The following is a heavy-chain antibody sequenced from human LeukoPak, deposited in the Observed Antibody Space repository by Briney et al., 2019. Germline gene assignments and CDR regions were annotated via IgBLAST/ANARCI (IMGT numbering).Heavy chain of an antibody. Sequence: GGSLRLSCAASGFTFSDYYMSWIRQAPGKGLEWVSYISSSGSTIYYADSVKGRFTISRDNSKNTLYLQMNSLRAEDTAVYYCAKDRRGVATTYYGMDVWGQGTTVTVSS. D-gene: IGHD5-12*01. J-gene: IGHJ6*02. CDR1: GFTFSDYY. V-gene: IGHV3-11*01. CDR2: ISSSGSTI. CDR3: AKDRRGVATTYYGMDV.